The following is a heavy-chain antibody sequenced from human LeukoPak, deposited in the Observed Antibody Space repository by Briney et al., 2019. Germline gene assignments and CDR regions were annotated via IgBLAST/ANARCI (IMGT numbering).Heavy chain of an antibody. CDR3: AREGGYSYGDAPLHFDY. D-gene: IGHD5-18*01. CDR1: GGSISSSSYY. V-gene: IGHV4-39*07. J-gene: IGHJ4*02. CDR2: IYYSGST. Sequence: PSETLSLTCTVSGGSISSSSYYWGWIRQPPGKGLERIGSIYYSGSTYYNPSLKSRVTISVDTSKNQFSLKLSSVTAADTAVYYCAREGGYSYGDAPLHFDYWGQGTLVTVSS.